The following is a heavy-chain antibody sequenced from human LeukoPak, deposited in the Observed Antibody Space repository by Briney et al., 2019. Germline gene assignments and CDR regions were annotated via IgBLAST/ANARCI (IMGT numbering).Heavy chain of an antibody. D-gene: IGHD2-15*01. V-gene: IGHV4-34*01. CDR1: GGSFSGYH. J-gene: IGHJ4*02. CDR3: ARGDKDLVVVAATLDY. Sequence: SETLSLTCAVYGGSFSGYHWSWIRQPPGKGLEWIGEINHSGSTNYNPSLKSRVTISVDTSKNQFSLKLSSVTAADTAVYYCARGDKDLVVVAATLDYWGQGTLVTVSS. CDR2: INHSGST.